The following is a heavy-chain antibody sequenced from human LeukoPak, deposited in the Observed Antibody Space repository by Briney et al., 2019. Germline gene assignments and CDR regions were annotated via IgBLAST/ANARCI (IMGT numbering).Heavy chain of an antibody. J-gene: IGHJ4*02. CDR3: ASHFLFYDFWSGYYLGVFDY. CDR2: INHSGST. CDR1: GGSFSGYY. D-gene: IGHD3-3*01. V-gene: IGHV4-34*01. Sequence: PSETLSLTCAVYGGSFSGYYWSWIRQPPGKGLEWIGEINHSGSTNYNPSLKSRVTISVDTSKNQFSLKLSSVAAADTAVYYCASHFLFYDFWSGYYLGVFDYWGQGTLVTVSS.